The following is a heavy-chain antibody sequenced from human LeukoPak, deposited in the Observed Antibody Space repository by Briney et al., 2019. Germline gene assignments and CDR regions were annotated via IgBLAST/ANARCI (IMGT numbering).Heavy chain of an antibody. V-gene: IGHV4-34*01. CDR2: INHSGTT. CDR1: GGSFSGYY. CDR3: ARGKARGYSYGYVGLDY. Sequence: SETLSRTCAVYGGSFSGYYWGWIRQPPGKGLEWIGEINHSGTTNYNPSLKSRVTISVDTSKNQFSLKLSSVTAADTAVYYCARGKARGYSYGYVGLDYWGQGTLVTVSS. J-gene: IGHJ4*02. D-gene: IGHD5-18*01.